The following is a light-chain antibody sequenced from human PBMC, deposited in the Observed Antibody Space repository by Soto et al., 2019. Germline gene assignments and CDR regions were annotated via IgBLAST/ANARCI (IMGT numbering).Light chain of an antibody. V-gene: IGKV3-15*01. Sequence: EIVMTQSPATLSVSPGERATLSCRASHSVSSNLAWYQQIPGQPPKLLIYVASTRATGIPARFSGSGSGTEFTLTISSLQSEDFAVYYCQQYNVWPLTFGGGTKVEFK. CDR3: QQYNVWPLT. J-gene: IGKJ4*01. CDR2: VAS. CDR1: HSVSSN.